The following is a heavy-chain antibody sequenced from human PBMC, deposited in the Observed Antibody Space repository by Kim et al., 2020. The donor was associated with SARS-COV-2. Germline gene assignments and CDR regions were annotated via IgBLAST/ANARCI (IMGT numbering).Heavy chain of an antibody. V-gene: IGHV4-59*01. CDR3: ARGGLGELLPYYYYYGVDV. Sequence: SETLSLTCTVSGGSISSYYWSWIRQPPGKGLEWIGYIYYSGSTNYNPSLKSRVTISVDTSKNQFSLKLSSVTAADTAVYYCARGGLGELLPYYYYYGVDVWGQGTTVTVSS. CDR1: GGSISSYY. CDR2: IYYSGST. J-gene: IGHJ6*02. D-gene: IGHD3-10*01.